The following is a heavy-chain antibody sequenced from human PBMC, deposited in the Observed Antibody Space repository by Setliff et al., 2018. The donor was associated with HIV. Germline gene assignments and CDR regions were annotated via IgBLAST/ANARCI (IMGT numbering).Heavy chain of an antibody. CDR2: IYYSGTT. V-gene: IGHV4-39*07. Sequence: PSETLSLTCTVSGGSISSTNYYWGWIRQTPGKGLEWIGSIYYSGTTYYNPSLKSRVTMSVDTSKNQFSLKLTPVTAADTAVYYCARGGTLTVRRFWFFDLWGRGTLVTVSS. CDR3: ARGGTLTVRRFWFFDL. J-gene: IGHJ2*01. D-gene: IGHD6-6*01. CDR1: GGSISSTNYY.